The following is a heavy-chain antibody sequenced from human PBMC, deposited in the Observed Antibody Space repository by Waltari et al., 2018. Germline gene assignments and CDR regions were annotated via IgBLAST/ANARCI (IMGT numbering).Heavy chain of an antibody. CDR3: ATPRPIWFTDAFDI. CDR2: FDPEDGET. V-gene: IGHV1-24*01. D-gene: IGHD3-10*01. Sequence: QVQLVQSGAEVKKPGSSVKVSCKASGGTFSSYAISWVRQAPGQGLEWMGGFDPEDGETIYAQKFQGRVTMTEDTTTDTAYMELSSLRSEDTAVYYCATPRPIWFTDAFDIWGQGTMVTVSS. CDR1: GGTFSSYA. J-gene: IGHJ3*02.